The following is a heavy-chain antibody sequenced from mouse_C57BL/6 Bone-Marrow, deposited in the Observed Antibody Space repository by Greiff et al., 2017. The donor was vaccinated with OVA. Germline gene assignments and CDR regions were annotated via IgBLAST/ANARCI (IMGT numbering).Heavy chain of an antibody. J-gene: IGHJ3*01. CDR3: ARAYYSNYVAY. D-gene: IGHD2-5*01. CDR2: INPSSGYT. CDR1: GYTFTSYT. Sequence: VKLMESGAELARPGASVKMSCKASGYTFTSYTMHWVKQRPGQGLEWIGYINPSSGYTKYNQKFKDKATLTADKSSSTAYMQLSSLTSEDSAVYYCARAYYSNYVAYWGQVTLVTVSA. V-gene: IGHV1-4*01.